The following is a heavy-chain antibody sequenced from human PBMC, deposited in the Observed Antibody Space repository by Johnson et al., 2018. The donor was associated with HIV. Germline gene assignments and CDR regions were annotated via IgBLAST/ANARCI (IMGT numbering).Heavy chain of an antibody. CDR3: AKDTYSHRLTVTESGFDI. Sequence: MQLVESGGGLVQPGGSLRLSCEVSGFTFSNFAMSWVRQAPGKGLEWVSVISGSGDRTSYADFAKGRFTISRDNSKTTLYMQMNSLRAEDTAVYYCAKDTYSHRLTVTESGFDIWGQGTMVTVSS. CDR2: ISGSGDRT. J-gene: IGHJ3*02. V-gene: IGHV3-23*04. CDR1: GFTFSNFA. D-gene: IGHD4-11*01.